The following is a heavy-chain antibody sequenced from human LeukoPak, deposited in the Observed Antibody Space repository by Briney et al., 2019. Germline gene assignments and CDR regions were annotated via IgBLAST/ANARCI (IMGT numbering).Heavy chain of an antibody. J-gene: IGHJ4*02. D-gene: IGHD2-2*01. V-gene: IGHV3-30*04. CDR3: ARGSSRAFDY. CDR1: GFTFSSYT. Sequence: GGSLRLSCAASGFTFSSYTMHWVRQAPGKGLEWVGVILHDGSNKYYAESVKGRFTISRDNSKNTVYLQMSSLRGEDTAVYYCARGSSRAFDYWGQGTLVTVSS. CDR2: ILHDGSNK.